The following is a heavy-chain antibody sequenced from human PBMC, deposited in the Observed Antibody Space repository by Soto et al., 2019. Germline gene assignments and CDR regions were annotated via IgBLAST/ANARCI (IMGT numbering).Heavy chain of an antibody. CDR3: ARGVAGSGFDL. V-gene: IGHV6-1*01. D-gene: IGHD6-19*01. CDR1: GDSVSSNTAA. Sequence: SQTLSLSCAISGDSVSSNTAAWNWIRSSPSRGLEWLGRTYYRSNWRHDYAVSVKSRITVNPDTSKNHFSLQLNSVTPDDTAVYYCARGVAGSGFDLWGQGTLVTVSS. CDR2: TYYRSNWRH. J-gene: IGHJ4*02.